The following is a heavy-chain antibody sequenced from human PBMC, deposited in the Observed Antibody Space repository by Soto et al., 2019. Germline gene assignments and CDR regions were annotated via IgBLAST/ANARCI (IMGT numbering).Heavy chain of an antibody. Sequence: QVQLVQSGAEVKKPGASVKVSCKASGYIFTNYYIYWVRQAPGQGLEYIGIINPGGGATDYAQKFQGRVTMTRDTSQSTVNMELSSLRYDDTAVYFCARGIVGALIRWFESWGQGTRVTVSS. V-gene: IGHV1-46*01. CDR2: INPGGGAT. D-gene: IGHD1-26*01. CDR1: GYIFTNYY. J-gene: IGHJ5*01. CDR3: ARGIVGALIRWFES.